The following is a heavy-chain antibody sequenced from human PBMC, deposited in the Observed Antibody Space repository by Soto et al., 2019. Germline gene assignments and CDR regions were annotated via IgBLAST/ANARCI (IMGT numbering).Heavy chain of an antibody. CDR3: GRDDYGIFPY. CDR2: IDPKNGGT. J-gene: IGHJ4*02. D-gene: IGHD3-10*01. V-gene: IGHV1-2*02. CDR1: GYSISAYY. Sequence: GASVQVSCKASGYSISAYYIHWVRQAPGQGLEWMGWIDPKNGGTVSAQKFQGRLTMTRDTSISTVYMDLSGLTSDDTALYYCGRDDYGIFPYWGQGSLVTVSS.